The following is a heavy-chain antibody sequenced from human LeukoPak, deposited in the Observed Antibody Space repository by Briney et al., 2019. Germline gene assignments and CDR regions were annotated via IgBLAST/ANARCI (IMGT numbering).Heavy chain of an antibody. Sequence: SETLSLTCAVYGGSFSGYYWSWIHQPPGKGLEWIGEINHSGSTNYNPSLKSRVTISVDTSKNQFSLKLSSVTAADTAVYYCARGYDYVWGSYRSPPGYWGQGTLVTVSS. CDR1: GGSFSGYY. V-gene: IGHV4-34*01. CDR2: INHSGST. CDR3: ARGYDYVWGSYRSPPGY. D-gene: IGHD3-16*02. J-gene: IGHJ4*02.